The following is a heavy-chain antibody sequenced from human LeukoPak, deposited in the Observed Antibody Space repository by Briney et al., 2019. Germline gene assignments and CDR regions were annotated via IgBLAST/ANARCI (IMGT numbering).Heavy chain of an antibody. CDR2: IYHSGTT. Sequence: PGGSLRLSCAASGFTFSDHYLDWLRQPPGKGLEWIGTIYHSGTTYYNPSLKSRVTISVDTSKNQFSLKLTSVTAGDTAVYYCARDPFHGNRGIDYWGQGTLVTVSS. V-gene: IGHV4-38-2*02. CDR3: ARDPFHGNRGIDY. D-gene: IGHD2/OR15-2a*01. J-gene: IGHJ4*02. CDR1: GFTFSDHY.